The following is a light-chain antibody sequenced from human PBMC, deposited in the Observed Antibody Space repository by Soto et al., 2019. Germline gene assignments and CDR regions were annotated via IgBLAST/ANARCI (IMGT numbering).Light chain of an antibody. J-gene: IGLJ1*01. Sequence: QSALTKPASVSGYPGQSITISCTGTNSDAGGYNYVSWYQQYPGKAPNLLLYEVSYRPSGVSHRFSASKSGNTASLTSSGLQAEDEADYYCSSYIISSTSYVFGTGTKLTVL. CDR2: EVS. V-gene: IGLV2-14*01. CDR1: NSDAGGYNY. CDR3: SSYIISSTSYV.